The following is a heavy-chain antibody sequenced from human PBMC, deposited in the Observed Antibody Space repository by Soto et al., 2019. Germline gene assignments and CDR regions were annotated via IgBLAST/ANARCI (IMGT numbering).Heavy chain of an antibody. D-gene: IGHD3-10*01. CDR2: IYYSGSS. J-gene: IGHJ6*03. CDR3: ATITRAYYMDV. Sequence: LQLQEAGPGLVKPSETLSLTCSVSGGSISSSSYYWGWIRQPPGKGLEWIGSIYYSGSSYYNPSLKGRVTLPVDTSENKFSLRLSSVTAADTAVYYCATITRAYYMDVWGKGTKVTV. CDR1: GGSISSSSYY. V-gene: IGHV4-39*01.